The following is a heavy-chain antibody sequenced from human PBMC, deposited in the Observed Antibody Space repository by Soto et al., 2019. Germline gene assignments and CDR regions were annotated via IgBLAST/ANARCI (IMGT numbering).Heavy chain of an antibody. CDR2: INHSGST. CDR3: AKRDFWSGYPDY. Sequence: SETLSLTCAVYGGSFSGYYWSWIRQPPGKGLEWIGEINHSGSTNYNPSLKSRVTISVDTSKNQFSLKLSSVTAVDTAVYYCAKRDFWSGYPDYWGQGTLVTVSS. V-gene: IGHV4-34*01. D-gene: IGHD3-3*01. J-gene: IGHJ4*02. CDR1: GGSFSGYY.